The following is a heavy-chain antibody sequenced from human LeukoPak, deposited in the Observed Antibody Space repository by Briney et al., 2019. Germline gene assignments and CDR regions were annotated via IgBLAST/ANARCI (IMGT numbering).Heavy chain of an antibody. V-gene: IGHV4-61*02. CDR1: GGSISSGSYY. J-gene: IGHJ4*02. CDR2: IYTSGST. CDR3: ARVRFLEWGHFDY. D-gene: IGHD3-3*01. Sequence: SETLSLTCTVSGGSISSGSYYWSWIRQPAGKGLEWIGRIYTSGSTNYNPSLKSRVTISVDTSKNQFSLKLSPVTAADTAVYYCARVRFLEWGHFDYWGQGTLVTVSS.